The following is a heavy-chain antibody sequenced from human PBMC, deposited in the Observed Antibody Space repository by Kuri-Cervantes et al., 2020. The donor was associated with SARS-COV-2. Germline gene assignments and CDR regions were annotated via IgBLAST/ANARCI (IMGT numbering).Heavy chain of an antibody. J-gene: IGHJ3*01. D-gene: IGHD1-26*01. V-gene: IGHV5-51*01. CDR1: GFRFTTYW. CDR2: IYPTDSDT. Sequence: GGSLRLSCKGSGFRFTTYWIGWVRQMPGKGLEWMAIIYPTDSDTRYSPSFQGQVTISADKSNSTAYLQWSSLKASDSAMYYCARTRGSYYTDAFDLWGQGTMVTVSS. CDR3: ARTRGSYYTDAFDL.